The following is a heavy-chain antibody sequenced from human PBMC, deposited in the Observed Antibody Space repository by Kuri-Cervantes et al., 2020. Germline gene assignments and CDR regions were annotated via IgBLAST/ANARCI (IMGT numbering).Heavy chain of an antibody. CDR2: IYYSGST. D-gene: IGHD5-12*01. Sequence: GSLRLSCTVSGGSISSYYWSWIRQPPGKGLEWIGYIYYSGSTNYNPSLKSRVTISVDTSKNQFSLQLNSVTPDDTAVYYCARGVAHSGHDYWGQGTLVTVSS. CDR3: ARGVAHSGHDY. V-gene: IGHV4-59*12. CDR1: GGSISSYY. J-gene: IGHJ4*02.